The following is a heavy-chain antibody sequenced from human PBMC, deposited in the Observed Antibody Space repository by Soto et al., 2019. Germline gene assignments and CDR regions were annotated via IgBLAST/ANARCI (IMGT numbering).Heavy chain of an antibody. Sequence: GESLKISCKASGYNFDTYWIGWVRQMPGKGLEWMAIIYPGDSDIRYSPSFQGQVNISADRSINTAYLQWSGLKASDTAMYYCVREGRSMPKGYYYGMDVWGQGTAVTVSS. V-gene: IGHV5-51*01. CDR1: GYNFDTYW. CDR3: VREGRSMPKGYYYGMDV. CDR2: IYPGDSDI. D-gene: IGHD2-2*01. J-gene: IGHJ6*02.